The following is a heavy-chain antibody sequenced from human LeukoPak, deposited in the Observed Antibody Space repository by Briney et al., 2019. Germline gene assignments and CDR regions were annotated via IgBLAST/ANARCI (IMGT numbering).Heavy chain of an antibody. V-gene: IGHV4-38-2*02. CDR1: DYSISSGYY. D-gene: IGHD6-6*01. Sequence: SETLSLTCTVPDYSISSGYYWGWIRQPPGKGLEWIGSIYHSGSTFYNPSLKSRVTISVDTSNNQFSLKLSSVTAADTAVYYCARLSSSSYFFDYWGQGTLVTVSS. CDR3: ARLSSSSYFFDY. J-gene: IGHJ4*02. CDR2: IYHSGST.